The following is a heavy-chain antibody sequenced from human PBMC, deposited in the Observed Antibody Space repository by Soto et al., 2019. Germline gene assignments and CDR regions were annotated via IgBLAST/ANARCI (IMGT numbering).Heavy chain of an antibody. D-gene: IGHD2-15*01. Sequence: EVQLVESGGCLVQPGGSLRLSCAASGFAFSKYCVNWVRQAPGKGLEWVANINQVESEKYYVDSVKARFTISRDNAKNSLYLQMDNLRAEDTAVYYCTRGISTPGIDSWGQGTLVTVSS. CDR3: TRGISTPGIDS. V-gene: IGHV3-7*03. CDR2: INQVESEK. J-gene: IGHJ4*02. CDR1: GFAFSKYC.